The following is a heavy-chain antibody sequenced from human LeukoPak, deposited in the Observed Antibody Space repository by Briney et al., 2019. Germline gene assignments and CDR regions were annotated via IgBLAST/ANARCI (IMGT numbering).Heavy chain of an antibody. V-gene: IGHV3-33*01. J-gene: IGHJ6*02. Sequence: PGGSPRLSCAASGFTFSSYGMHWVRQAPGKGLEWVAVIWYDGSNKYYADSVKGRFTISRDNSKNTLYLQMNSLRAEDTAVYYCARECYYYGMDVWGQGTTVTVSS. CDR2: IWYDGSNK. CDR3: ARECYYYGMDV. CDR1: GFTFSSYG.